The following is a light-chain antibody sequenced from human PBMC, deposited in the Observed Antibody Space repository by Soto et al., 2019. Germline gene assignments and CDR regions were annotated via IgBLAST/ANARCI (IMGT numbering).Light chain of an antibody. V-gene: IGKV3-11*01. CDR3: QQRLNWPPG. CDR2: DAS. CDR1: QSVSTY. Sequence: EIVLTQSPATLSLSPGDRATLSCRASQSVSTYLAWFQQKPGQAPRLLIYDASNRATGVPARFSGSGSGTDFTLTISDLEPADFGLYYCQQRLNWPPGFGQGTKVDIK. J-gene: IGKJ1*01.